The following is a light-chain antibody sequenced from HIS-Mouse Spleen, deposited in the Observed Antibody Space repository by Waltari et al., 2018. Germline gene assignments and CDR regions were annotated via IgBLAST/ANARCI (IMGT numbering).Light chain of an antibody. V-gene: IGLV3-19*01. CDR3: NSRDSSGNHLV. CDR1: SLRSYY. Sequence: SSELTHDPAVSVSLGQTVTITCQGASLRSYYASWYQQKPGPAPVLVIYGKNNRPSGIPDRFSGSSSGNTASLTITGAQAEDEADYYCNSRDSSGNHLVFGGGTKLTVL. CDR2: GKN. J-gene: IGLJ3*02.